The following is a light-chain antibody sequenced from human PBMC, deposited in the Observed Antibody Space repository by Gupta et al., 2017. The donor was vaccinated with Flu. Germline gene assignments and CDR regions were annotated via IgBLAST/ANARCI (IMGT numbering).Light chain of an antibody. V-gene: IGKV3-11*01. Sequence: EIVLTQSPATLSLSPGERATLSCRASQSVSSYLGWYQQKPGQAPRLLIFDVSNRATGIPARFSGSGSGTDFTLTISSLEPEDFAVYYCQQRSNWPRAFGQGTKVEIK. CDR1: QSVSSY. CDR3: QQRSNWPRA. CDR2: DVS. J-gene: IGKJ1*01.